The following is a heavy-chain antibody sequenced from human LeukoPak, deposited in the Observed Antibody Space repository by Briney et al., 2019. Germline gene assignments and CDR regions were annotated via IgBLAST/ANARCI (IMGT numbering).Heavy chain of an antibody. Sequence: SVKVSCKASGGTFSSYAISWVRQAPGQGLEWMGGIIPIFGTANYAQKFQGRVTITTDESTSTAYMELSSLRSEDTAVYYCARGLWFGELLFVDYYYYYMDVWGKGTTVTVSS. J-gene: IGHJ6*03. V-gene: IGHV1-69*05. D-gene: IGHD3-10*01. CDR2: IIPIFGTA. CDR1: GGTFSSYA. CDR3: ARGLWFGELLFVDYYYYYMDV.